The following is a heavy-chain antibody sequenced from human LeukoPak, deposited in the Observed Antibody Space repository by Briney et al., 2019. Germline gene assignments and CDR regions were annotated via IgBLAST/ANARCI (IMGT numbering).Heavy chain of an antibody. CDR3: ARDSGGRNWFDP. J-gene: IGHJ5*02. V-gene: IGHV1-69*06. CDR2: IIPIFGTA. Sequence: ASVKVSCEASGGTFSSYAISWVRQAPGQGLEWMGGIIPIFGTANYAQKFQGRVTITADKSTSTAYMELSSLRSEDTAVYYCARDSGGRNWFDPWGQGTLVTVSS. CDR1: GGTFSSYA. D-gene: IGHD3-16*01.